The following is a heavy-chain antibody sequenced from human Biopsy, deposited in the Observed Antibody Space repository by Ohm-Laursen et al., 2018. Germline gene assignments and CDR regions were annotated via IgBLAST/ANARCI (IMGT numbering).Heavy chain of an antibody. CDR2: IYYTGGT. CDR1: RNSISNYY. Sequence: SDTLSLTCTVSRNSISNYYWTWIRQSPGKGLEWIGYIYYTGGTNHNPSVKSRVTISVDTSKNQFSLKLNSVTAADTAVYFCARDSRGGHLNTTLITGKNLDYWGQGTPVTVSS. D-gene: IGHD3-16*01. V-gene: IGHV4-59*01. CDR3: ARDSRGGHLNTTLITGKNLDY. J-gene: IGHJ4*02.